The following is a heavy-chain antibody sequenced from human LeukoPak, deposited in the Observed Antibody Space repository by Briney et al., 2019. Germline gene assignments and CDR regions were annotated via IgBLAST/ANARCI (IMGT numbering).Heavy chain of an antibody. V-gene: IGHV3-23*01. D-gene: IGHD2-2*01. Sequence: PGGSLRPSCAASGFTFSSYAMSWVRQAPGKGLEWVSAMSGSGGSTYYADSVNGRFTISRDNSKNTLYLQMNSLRAEDTAVYYCAKVIGIVVVPAAYFDYWGQGTLVTVSS. CDR1: GFTFSSYA. CDR2: MSGSGGST. J-gene: IGHJ4*02. CDR3: AKVIGIVVVPAAYFDY.